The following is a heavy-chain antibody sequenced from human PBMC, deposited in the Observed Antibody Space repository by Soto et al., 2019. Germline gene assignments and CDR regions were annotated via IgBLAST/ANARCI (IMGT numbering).Heavy chain of an antibody. J-gene: IGHJ4*02. V-gene: IGHV3-21*01. CDR3: ARDYLPRLRFLDN. D-gene: IGHD3-3*01. Sequence: EVQVVESGGGLVKPGGSLRLSCAASGFTFSSFNMNWVRQAPGKGLEWVSSITSGSAYIYYADSVRGRFTVSRDNARNSLYLQMDSLRAEDTAVYYCARDYLPRLRFLDNWGQGILVTVSS. CDR2: ITSGSAYI. CDR1: GFTFSSFN.